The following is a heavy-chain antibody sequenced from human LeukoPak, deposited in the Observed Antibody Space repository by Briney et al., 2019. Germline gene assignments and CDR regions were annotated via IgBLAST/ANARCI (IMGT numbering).Heavy chain of an antibody. J-gene: IGHJ6*02. CDR2: IKHDGSEK. Sequence: GGSLRLSCVASGFTFNNYWMTWVRQAPGERLEWVATIKHDGSEKYYVDSVKGRFTISRDNGKNSLYLQMNSLRAEDTAVYYCTRGGIWGMDVWGQGTTVIVSS. V-gene: IGHV3-7*01. D-gene: IGHD1-26*01. CDR1: GFTFNNYW. CDR3: TRGGIWGMDV.